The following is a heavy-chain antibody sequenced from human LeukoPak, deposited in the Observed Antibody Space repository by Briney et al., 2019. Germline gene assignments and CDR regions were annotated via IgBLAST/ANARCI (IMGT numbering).Heavy chain of an antibody. CDR2: IIPIFGTA. D-gene: IGHD2-15*01. J-gene: IGHJ6*01. V-gene: IGHV1-69*13. Sequence: SVKVSCKASGGTFSSYAISWVRQAPGQGLEWMGGIIPIFGTANYAQKFQGRVTITADESTSTAYMELSSLRSEDTAVYYCARIPYCSGGSCYWSGYYYGMDVWGQGPTVTVSS. CDR1: GGTFSSYA. CDR3: ARIPYCSGGSCYWSGYYYGMDV.